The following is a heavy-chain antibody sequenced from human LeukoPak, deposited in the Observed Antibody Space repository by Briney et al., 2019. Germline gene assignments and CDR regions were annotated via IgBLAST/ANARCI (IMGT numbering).Heavy chain of an antibody. D-gene: IGHD1-26*01. Sequence: ASVKVSCKASGYTFTTYDINWVRQATGQGLEWMGWMNPNSGNTVYAQKFQGRVNLTRNTSVMTAYMELSSLRSEATAVYYCARAGTRAFHIWGQGTMVTVS. CDR2: MNPNSGNT. V-gene: IGHV1-8*03. J-gene: IGHJ3*02. CDR3: ARAGTRAFHI. CDR1: GYTFTTYD.